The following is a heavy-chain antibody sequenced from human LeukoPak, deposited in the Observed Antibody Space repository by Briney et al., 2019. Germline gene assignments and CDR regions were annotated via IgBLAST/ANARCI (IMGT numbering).Heavy chain of an antibody. CDR1: GFTLSSYW. D-gene: IGHD3-10*01. CDR3: ARVGYYSSGPFSYFDY. Sequence: GGSLRLSCAASGFTLSSYWMHWVRQAPGKGLEWVAVISYDGSNEYYADSVKGRFTISRDSSENTLYLQMNSLRVEDTAVYYCARVGYYSSGPFSYFDYWGQGTLVTVSS. CDR2: ISYDGSNE. J-gene: IGHJ4*02. V-gene: IGHV3-30-3*01.